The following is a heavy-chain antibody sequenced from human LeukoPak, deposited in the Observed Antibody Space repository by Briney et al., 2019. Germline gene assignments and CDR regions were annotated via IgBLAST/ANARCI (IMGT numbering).Heavy chain of an antibody. CDR1: GYTFTGYY. D-gene: IGHD1-26*01. J-gene: IGHJ4*02. Sequence: ASVKVSCKASGYTFTGYYMHWVRQAPGQGLEWMGRINPNSGGTNYAQKFLGGVTMTRHTSIGTAYMELSRLRSDDTAVYYCARDRVGACDWGQGTLVTVSS. V-gene: IGHV1-2*06. CDR3: ARDRVGACD. CDR2: INPNSGGT.